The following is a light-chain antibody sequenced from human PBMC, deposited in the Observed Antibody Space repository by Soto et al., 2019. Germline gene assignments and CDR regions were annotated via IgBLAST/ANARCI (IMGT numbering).Light chain of an antibody. CDR1: RSDVGGYKY. CDR2: EGS. J-gene: IGLJ2*01. V-gene: IGLV2-23*01. Sequence: QSALAQPASVSGSLGRSITIPCTGTRSDVGGYKYVSWYQQFPGKAPKLIIYEGSQRPSGVSNRFAGSKSGNTASLTISGLQAEDEADYYCGSYARGNTLVFGGGTKLTVL. CDR3: GSYARGNTLV.